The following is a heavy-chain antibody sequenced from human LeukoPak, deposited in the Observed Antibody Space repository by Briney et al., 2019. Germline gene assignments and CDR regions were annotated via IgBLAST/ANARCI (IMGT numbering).Heavy chain of an antibody. J-gene: IGHJ5*02. Sequence: GASVKVSCKASGYTFTSYGISWVRQAPGQGLEWMGWISANNGNTIYVQNFQGRVTMTTDTSTSTAYMELRSLRSDDTAVYYCARDGRPMVPLSWFDPWGQGTLVTVSS. V-gene: IGHV1-18*01. CDR3: ARDGRPMVPLSWFDP. CDR1: GYTFTSYG. D-gene: IGHD3-10*01. CDR2: ISANNGNT.